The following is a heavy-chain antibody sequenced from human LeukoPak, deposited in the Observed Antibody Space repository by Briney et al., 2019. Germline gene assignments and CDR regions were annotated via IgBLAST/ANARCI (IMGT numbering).Heavy chain of an antibody. D-gene: IGHD5-24*01. CDR1: GASISIYY. J-gene: IGHJ4*02. CDR3: ARSRTNRDVYNCYY. CDR2: IYYSGTT. Sequence: SETLSLTCTVSGASISIYYWSWIRQPPGKGLEWLGYIYYSGTTNYNPSLKSRVTISTDSSKNQFSLNLTSVTAADTAVYYCARSRTNRDVYNCYYWGQGTLVTVSS. V-gene: IGHV4-59*08.